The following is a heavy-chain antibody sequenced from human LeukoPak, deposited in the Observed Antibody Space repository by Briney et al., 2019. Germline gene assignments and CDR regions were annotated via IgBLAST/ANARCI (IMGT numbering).Heavy chain of an antibody. CDR2: IYPADSTA. J-gene: IGHJ1*01. D-gene: IGHD6-13*01. CDR1: GYSFTTWW. Sequence: GESLKISCKASGYSFTTWWIGWVRQMPGKGLEWMGIIYPADSTAHYSPSFQGQVTISVDKSINTAYLQWSRLKASDTAMYYCARHGDSSSWHLQHWGQGTLVTVSS. CDR3: ARHGDSSSWHLQH. V-gene: IGHV5-51*01.